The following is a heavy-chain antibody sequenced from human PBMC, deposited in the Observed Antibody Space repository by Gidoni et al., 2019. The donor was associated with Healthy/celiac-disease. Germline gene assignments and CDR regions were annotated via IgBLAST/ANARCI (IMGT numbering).Heavy chain of an antibody. D-gene: IGHD6-13*01. CDR3: ARVWSSSSSRGDY. J-gene: IGHJ4*02. CDR1: GGSISSSSYY. V-gene: IGHV4-39*07. CDR2: IYYSGST. Sequence: QLQLQESGPGLVKPSATLSLTCTVSGGSISSSSYYWGWIRQPPGKGLEWIGSIYYSGSTYYNPSVKSRVTISGDTYKNQFCVKLSSVTAADTAVYYCARVWSSSSSRGDYWGQGTLVTVSS.